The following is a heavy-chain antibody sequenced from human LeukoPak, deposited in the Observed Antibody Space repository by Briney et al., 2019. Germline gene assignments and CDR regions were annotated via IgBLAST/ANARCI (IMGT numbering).Heavy chain of an antibody. CDR3: AKDRVEMATSFFDY. V-gene: IGHV3-30*02. D-gene: IGHD5-24*01. J-gene: IGHJ4*02. Sequence: PGGSLRLSCAASGFTFSSYGMHWVRQAPGKGLEWVAFIRYDGSNKYYADSVKGRFTISRDNSKNTLYLQMNSLRAEDTAVYYCAKDRVEMATSFFDYWGQGTLVTVSS. CDR2: IRYDGSNK. CDR1: GFTFSSYG.